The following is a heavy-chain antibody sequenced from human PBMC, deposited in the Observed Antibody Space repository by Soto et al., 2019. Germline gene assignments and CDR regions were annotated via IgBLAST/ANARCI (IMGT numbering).Heavy chain of an antibody. J-gene: IGHJ4*02. CDR2: ISYDGSNK. D-gene: IGHD1-26*01. CDR3: ARDFLRHRSGSYLFDY. V-gene: IGHV3-30-3*01. Sequence: QVQLVESGGGVVQPGRSLRLSCAASGFTFSSYAMHWVRQAPGKGLEWVAVISYDGSNKYYADSVKGRFTISRDNSKNTLYLQMNSLRAEDTAVYYCARDFLRHRSGSYLFDYWCQGTLVTVSS. CDR1: GFTFSSYA.